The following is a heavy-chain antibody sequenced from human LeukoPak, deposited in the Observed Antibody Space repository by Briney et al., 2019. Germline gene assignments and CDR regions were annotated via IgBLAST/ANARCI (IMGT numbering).Heavy chain of an antibody. D-gene: IGHD6-13*01. CDR2: IYYSGST. CDR3: ARVGWSRYSSSWYLHVPYNWFDP. V-gene: IGHV4-39*07. CDR1: GGSISSSSYY. J-gene: IGHJ5*02. Sequence: SETLSLTCTVSGGSISSSSYYWGWIRQPPGKGLEWIGSIYYSGSTYYNPSLKSRVTISVDTSKNQFSLKLSSVTAADTAVYYCARVGWSRYSSSWYLHVPYNWFDPWGQGTLVTVSS.